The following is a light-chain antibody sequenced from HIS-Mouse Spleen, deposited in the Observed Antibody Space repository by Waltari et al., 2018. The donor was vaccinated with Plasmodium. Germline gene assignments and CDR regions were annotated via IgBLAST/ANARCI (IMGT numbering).Light chain of an antibody. Sequence: SYALTQPPSVSVSPGQTARSTCSGEALPKKYAYWYQQNSGQAPVLVIYEDSKRPSGIPERFSGSSSGTMATLTISGAQVEDEADYDCYSTDSSGNHRVFGGGTKLTVL. CDR2: EDS. CDR1: ALPKKY. CDR3: YSTDSSGNHRV. V-gene: IGLV3-10*01. J-gene: IGLJ3*02.